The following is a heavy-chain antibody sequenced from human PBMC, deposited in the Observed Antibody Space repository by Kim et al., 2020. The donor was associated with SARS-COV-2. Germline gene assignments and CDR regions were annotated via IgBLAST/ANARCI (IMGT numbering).Heavy chain of an antibody. Sequence: GGSLRLSCAASGFTFSSYEMNWVRQAPGKGLEWVSYISSSGSTIYYADSVKGRFTISRDNAKNSLYLQMNSLRAEDTAVYYCARTLETTGDYWGQGTLVTVSS. CDR3: ARTLETTGDY. V-gene: IGHV3-48*03. J-gene: IGHJ4*02. CDR2: ISSSGSTI. CDR1: GFTFSSYE. D-gene: IGHD4-17*01.